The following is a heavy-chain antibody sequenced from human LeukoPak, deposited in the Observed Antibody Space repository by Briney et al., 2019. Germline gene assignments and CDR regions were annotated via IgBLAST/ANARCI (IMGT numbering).Heavy chain of an antibody. J-gene: IGHJ6*02. CDR2: IYYSGST. Sequence: SETLSLTCTVSGGSISGYYWSWIRQPPGKGLEWIGYIYYSGSTYYNPSLKSRVTISVDTSKNQFSLKLSSVTAADTAVYYCARTTVTPPDYYYYGMDVWGQGTTVTVSS. CDR3: ARTTVTPPDYYYYGMDV. CDR1: GGSISGYY. V-gene: IGHV4-59*01. D-gene: IGHD4-17*01.